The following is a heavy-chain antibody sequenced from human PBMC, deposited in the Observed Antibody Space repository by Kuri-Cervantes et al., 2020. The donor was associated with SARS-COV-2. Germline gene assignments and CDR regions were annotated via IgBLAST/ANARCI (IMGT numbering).Heavy chain of an antibody. V-gene: IGHV1-2*02. CDR1: GYTFTGYY. D-gene: IGHD5-12*01. Sequence: ASVKVSCKASGYTFTGYYMHWVRQAPGQGLEWMGWINPKNNDTNYAQNFHGRVTITRDTSISTAYMELSRLTSDDTAVYFCAREFYDYRGLHFFDSWGQGTLVTVSS. CDR3: AREFYDYRGLHFFDS. J-gene: IGHJ4*02. CDR2: INPKNNDT.